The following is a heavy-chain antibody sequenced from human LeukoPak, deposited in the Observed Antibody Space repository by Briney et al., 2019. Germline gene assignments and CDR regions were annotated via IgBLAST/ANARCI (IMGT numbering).Heavy chain of an antibody. Sequence: ASVKVSCKVSGYTLTELSMHWVRQAPGKGLEWMGGFDPEDGETIYAQKFQGRVTMTEDTSTDTAYMELSSLRSEDTAVYYCATGGLRYYYDSSGYYDYWGQGTLVTVSS. V-gene: IGHV1-24*01. CDR1: GYTLTELS. CDR2: FDPEDGET. D-gene: IGHD3-22*01. CDR3: ATGGLRYYYDSSGYYDY. J-gene: IGHJ4*02.